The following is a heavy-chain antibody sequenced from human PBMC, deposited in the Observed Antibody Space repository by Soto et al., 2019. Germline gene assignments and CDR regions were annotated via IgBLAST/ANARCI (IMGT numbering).Heavy chain of an antibody. CDR1: EDSSSSFW. CDR3: ASRLLEWQDYYYYGMDV. D-gene: IGHD3-3*01. Sequence: ESQKVLCKGAEDSSSSFWITGFRQIPGKGLEWMGRIDPSDSYTNYSPSFQGHVTISADKSISTAYLQWSSLKASDTAMYYCASRLLEWQDYYYYGMDVWGQGTTVTVSS. J-gene: IGHJ6*02. V-gene: IGHV5-10-1*01. CDR2: IDPSDSYT.